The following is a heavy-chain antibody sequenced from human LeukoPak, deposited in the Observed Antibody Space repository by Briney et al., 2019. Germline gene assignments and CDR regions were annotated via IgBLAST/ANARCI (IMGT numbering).Heavy chain of an antibody. D-gene: IGHD6-13*01. Sequence: SETLSLTCAVYGGSFSGYYWSWIRQPPGKGLEWIGEINHSGSTNYNPSLKSRVTISVDTSMNQFSLKLSSVTAADTAVYYCARGGDIAAAGRFDYWGQGTLVTVSS. CDR3: ARGGDIAAAGRFDY. CDR1: GGSFSGYY. CDR2: INHSGST. J-gene: IGHJ4*02. V-gene: IGHV4-34*01.